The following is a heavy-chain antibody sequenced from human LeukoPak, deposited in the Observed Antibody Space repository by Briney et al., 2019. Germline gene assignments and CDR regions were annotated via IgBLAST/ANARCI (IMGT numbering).Heavy chain of an antibody. CDR3: ARHNIVVVPAAIRGNWFDP. V-gene: IGHV4-38-2*01. CDR1: GYSISSGYY. Sequence: SETLSLTCAVSGYSISSGYYWGWIRQPPGKGLEWIGSIYHSGSTYYNPSLKSRVTISVDTSKNQFSLKLSSVTAADTAVYYCARHNIVVVPAAIRGNWFDPWCQGTLVTVSS. J-gene: IGHJ5*02. D-gene: IGHD2-2*02. CDR2: IYHSGST.